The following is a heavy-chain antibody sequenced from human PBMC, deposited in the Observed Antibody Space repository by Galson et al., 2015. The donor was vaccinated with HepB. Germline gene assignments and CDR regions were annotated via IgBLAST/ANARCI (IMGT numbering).Heavy chain of an antibody. CDR2: ISYDGSNK. J-gene: IGHJ4*01. V-gene: IGHV3-30-3*01. D-gene: IGHD3-10*01. CDR1: GFTFSSYA. CDR3: ARDLGTMVRGVIIKGVDY. Sequence: SLRLSCAASGFTFSSYAMHWVRQAPGKGLVWVAVISYDGSNKYYADSVKGRFTISRDNSKNTLYLQMNSLRAEDTAVYYCARDLGTMVRGVIIKGVDYWGQGTLVTVSS.